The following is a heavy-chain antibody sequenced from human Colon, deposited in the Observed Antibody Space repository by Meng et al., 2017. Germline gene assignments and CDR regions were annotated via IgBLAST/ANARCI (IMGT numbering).Heavy chain of an antibody. CDR3: ARGLKGSLEF. CDR1: GVSITRGGSH. Sequence: VPLQESGPGLVTASPTRPLLCSVAGVSITRGGSHWSWVRQRPGRCLEWVGHIYYGGSAFYTPALRSRLTMSTDRSANQFSLRVTSVTAADTATYFCARGLKGSLEFWGQGALVTVSS. D-gene: IGHD3-10*01. V-gene: IGHV4-31*03. CDR2: IYYGGSA. J-gene: IGHJ4*02.